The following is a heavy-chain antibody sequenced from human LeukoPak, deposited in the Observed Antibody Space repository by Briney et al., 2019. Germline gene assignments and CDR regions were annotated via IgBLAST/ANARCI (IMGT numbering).Heavy chain of an antibody. D-gene: IGHD2-8*01. CDR2: ISGSGSST. CDR3: VMVYTWLGLFDY. V-gene: IGHV3-23*01. J-gene: IGHJ4*02. Sequence: QSGGSLRLSCAASGFTFSSYAMCWVRQAPGKGLEWVSGISGSGSSTYYTDSVKGRFTISRDNSKDTLYLQMNSLRAEDAAVYYCVMVYTWLGLFDYWGQGTLVTVSS. CDR1: GFTFSSYA.